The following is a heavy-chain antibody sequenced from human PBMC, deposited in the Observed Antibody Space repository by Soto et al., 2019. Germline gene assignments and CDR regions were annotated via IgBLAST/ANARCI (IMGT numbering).Heavy chain of an antibody. D-gene: IGHD3-22*01. Sequence: PGGSLRLSCAASGFTFSSYAMHWVRQAPGKGLEWVAVISYDGSNKYYADSVKGRFTISRDNSKNTLYLQMNRLRAEDTAVYYCARAGVGSGYSYYFDYWGQGTLVTVSS. CDR3: ARAGVGSGYSYYFDY. CDR2: ISYDGSNK. CDR1: GFTFSSYA. V-gene: IGHV3-30-3*01. J-gene: IGHJ4*02.